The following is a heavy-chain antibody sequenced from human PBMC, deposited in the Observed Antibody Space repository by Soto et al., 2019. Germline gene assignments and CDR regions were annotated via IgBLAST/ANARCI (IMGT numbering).Heavy chain of an antibody. J-gene: IGHJ4*02. Sequence: EVQLVESGGGLVKPGGSLRLSFAASGFIFRNAWWGWVRRAQGKGLEWVGRIKSKTDGGTTDYAAPVKGRFTISRDDSKNTLYLQMNSLKSEDTAVYYCTVYANLDYWGQGTLVTVSS. CDR1: GFIFRNAW. D-gene: IGHD2-8*01. CDR3: TVYANLDY. V-gene: IGHV3-15*01. CDR2: IKSKTDGGTT.